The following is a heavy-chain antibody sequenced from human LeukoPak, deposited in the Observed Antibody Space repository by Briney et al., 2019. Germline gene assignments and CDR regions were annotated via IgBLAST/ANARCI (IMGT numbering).Heavy chain of an antibody. CDR2: INYSGST. D-gene: IGHD6-19*01. CDR3: ARQKGLAVAGHYYFYYYMDV. J-gene: IGHJ6*03. V-gene: IGHV4-59*12. Sequence: SETLSLTCTVSGSSISSYYWSWIRQPPGKGLEWIGYINYSGSTKYNPPLKSRVTISLDTSKNQFSLKLSSVTAADTAVYYCARQKGLAVAGHYYFYYYMDVWGKGTTVTVSS. CDR1: GSSISSYY.